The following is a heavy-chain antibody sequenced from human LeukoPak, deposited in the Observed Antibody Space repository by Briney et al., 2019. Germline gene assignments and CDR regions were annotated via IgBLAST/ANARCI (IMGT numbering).Heavy chain of an antibody. V-gene: IGHV3-9*01. CDR2: ISWNSGSI. J-gene: IGHJ4*02. Sequence: GGSLRLSCAASGFTFDDYAMHWVRQAPGKGLEWVSGISWNSGSIGYADSVKGRFTISRDNAKNSLYLQMNSLRAEDTAVYYCAKENRNYVFYDYWGQGTLVTVSS. CDR1: GFTFDDYA. D-gene: IGHD1-7*01. CDR3: AKENRNYVFYDY.